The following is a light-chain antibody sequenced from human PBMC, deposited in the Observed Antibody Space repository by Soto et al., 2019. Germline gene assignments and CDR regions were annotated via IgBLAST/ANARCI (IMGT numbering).Light chain of an antibody. CDR2: AAS. J-gene: IGKJ5*01. CDR3: LQHNSYPIT. Sequence: DIQMTQSPSSLSRSVGDRVTITCRASQSISSYLNWYQQKPGKAPKRLIYAASSLQSGVPSRFSGSGSGTEFTLTISSLQPEDFGTYYCLQHNSYPITFGQGTRLENK. CDR1: QSISSY. V-gene: IGKV1-17*01.